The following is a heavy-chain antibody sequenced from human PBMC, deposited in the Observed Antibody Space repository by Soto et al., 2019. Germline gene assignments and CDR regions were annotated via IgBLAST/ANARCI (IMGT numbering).Heavy chain of an antibody. CDR3: ARGDTSSWKPVRFDS. Sequence: PGGSLRLSCAASGFTFSSYAMTWVRQAPGKGLEWVSTISGSGGTTYYADSVKGRFTISRDISTNTLYLQMNSLRAEDTAVYYCARGDTSSWKPVRFDSWGQGTLVTVSS. D-gene: IGHD6-13*01. CDR2: ISGSGGTT. V-gene: IGHV3-23*01. CDR1: GFTFSSYA. J-gene: IGHJ5*01.